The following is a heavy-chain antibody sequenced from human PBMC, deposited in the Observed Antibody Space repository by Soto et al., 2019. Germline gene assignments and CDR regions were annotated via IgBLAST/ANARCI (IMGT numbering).Heavy chain of an antibody. Sequence: GGSLRLSCAASGFTFKTAWMNWVRQSPGKGLEWVGRIKSENDGGTTDYAAPVKGRFTISRDDSKNTLYLQMNSLKTEDTAVYYCTTDRIRILGYCTNGVCSRRDYWGQGTLVTVSS. CDR2: IKSENDGGTT. J-gene: IGHJ4*02. CDR1: GFTFKTAW. CDR3: TTDRIRILGYCTNGVCSRRDY. V-gene: IGHV3-15*07. D-gene: IGHD2-8*01.